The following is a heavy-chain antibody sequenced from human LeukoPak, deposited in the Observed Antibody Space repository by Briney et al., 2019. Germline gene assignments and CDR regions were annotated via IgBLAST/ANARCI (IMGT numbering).Heavy chain of an antibody. Sequence: PSETLSLTCTVSGGSISSYYWSWIRQPPGKGLEWIGYIYYSGSTNYNPSLKSRVTISVDTSKNQFSLKLSSVTAADTAVYYCARHGGQCQGSSRCYSDYWGQGTLVTVSS. CDR1: GGSISSYY. J-gene: IGHJ4*02. CDR3: ARHGGQCQGSSRCYSDY. V-gene: IGHV4-59*01. D-gene: IGHD2-2*01. CDR2: IYYSGST.